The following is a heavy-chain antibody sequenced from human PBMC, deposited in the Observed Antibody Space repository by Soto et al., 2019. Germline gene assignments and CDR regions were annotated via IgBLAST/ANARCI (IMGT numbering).Heavy chain of an antibody. V-gene: IGHV4-31*03. CDR2: IYYSGST. Sequence: QVQLQESGPGLVKPSQTLSLTCTVSGGSISSGGYYWSWIRQHPGKGLEWIGYIYYSGSTYYNPSLKSRVTISVDTSKNQFSLKLSSVIAADKAVYYCARDVARGGNFDYWGQGTLVTVSS. CDR3: ARDVARGGNFDY. J-gene: IGHJ4*02. D-gene: IGHD3-16*01. CDR1: GGSISSGGYY.